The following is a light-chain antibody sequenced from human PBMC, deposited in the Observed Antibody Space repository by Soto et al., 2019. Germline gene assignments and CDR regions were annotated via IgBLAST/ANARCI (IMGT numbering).Light chain of an antibody. J-gene: IGLJ1*01. CDR2: DND. V-gene: IGLV1-44*01. Sequence: QSVLTQPPSASGTPGQRVTISASGSTSNIGSNTVSWYQQLPGTAPRLLIYDNDERPSGVPDRFSGSKSATSASLAISGLQPEDEGDYYCATWDDSRNGYVFGPGTKVTDL. CDR3: ATWDDSRNGYV. CDR1: TSNIGSNT.